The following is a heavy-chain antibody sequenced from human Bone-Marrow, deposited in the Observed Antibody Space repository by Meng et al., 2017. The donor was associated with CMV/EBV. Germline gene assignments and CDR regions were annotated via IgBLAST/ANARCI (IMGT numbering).Heavy chain of an antibody. CDR2: IIPIFGTA. V-gene: IGHV1-69*05. J-gene: IGHJ6*02. D-gene: IGHD2-2*01. CDR3: ANRGDGYCSSTSCYRYYYYGMDV. Sequence: SVKVSCKASGGTFSSYAISWVRQAPGQGLEWMGGIIPIFGTANYAQKFQGRVTITTDESTSTAYMELSSLRSEDTAVYYCANRGDGYCSSTSCYRYYYYGMDVWGQGTTVTVSS. CDR1: GGTFSSYA.